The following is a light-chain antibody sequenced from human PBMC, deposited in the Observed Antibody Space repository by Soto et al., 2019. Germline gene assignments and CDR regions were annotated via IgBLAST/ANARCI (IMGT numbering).Light chain of an antibody. J-gene: IGKJ1*01. V-gene: IGKV1-33*01. CDR1: HDISDY. CDR3: QQYGRSLWT. Sequence: DVQMTQSPSSLSASVGDRVTITCQASHDISDYLNWYQYKPGEAPKLLIYDASKLEAGVPSRFSGRGSGTDFTFSISSLQPEDIAVYYCQQYGRSLWTFGQGTKVDIK. CDR2: DAS.